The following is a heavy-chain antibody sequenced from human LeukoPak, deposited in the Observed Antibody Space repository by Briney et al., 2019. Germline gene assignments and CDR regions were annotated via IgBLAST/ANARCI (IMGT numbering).Heavy chain of an antibody. D-gene: IGHD2-2*01. CDR2: INTSGSS. V-gene: IGHV4-4*07. J-gene: IGHJ6*03. CDR3: AREGYCTSTSCRENYMDV. Sequence: SETLSLTCTVSGGSISSYYWSWIRQPAGKGLEWIGRINTSGSSNYNPSLKSRVTISVDTSKNQFSLMLSSVTAADTAVYYCAREGYCTSTSCRENYMDVWGKGTTVTVSS. CDR1: GGSISSYY.